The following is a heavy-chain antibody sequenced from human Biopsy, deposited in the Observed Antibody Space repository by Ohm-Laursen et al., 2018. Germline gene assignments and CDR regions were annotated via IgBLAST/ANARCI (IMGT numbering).Heavy chain of an antibody. V-gene: IGHV4-31*03. CDR2: VFDSGST. CDR3: ARTPRDSFWSGSYKRGLWFDP. J-gene: IGHJ5*02. Sequence: SQTLSLTCSVSGGSMSSGAYNWNWVRQHPGKGLEWIGYVFDSGSTYYSPSLEGRLTISIDTPKNQFSLKLTSVTAADTAVYYCARTPRDSFWSGSYKRGLWFDPWGQGTLVIVSS. D-gene: IGHD3-3*01. CDR1: GGSMSSGAYN.